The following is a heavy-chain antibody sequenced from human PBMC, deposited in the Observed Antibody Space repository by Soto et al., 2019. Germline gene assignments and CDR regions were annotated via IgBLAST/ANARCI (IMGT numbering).Heavy chain of an antibody. CDR1: GGSISSGYYY. V-gene: IGHV4-30-4*01. D-gene: IGHD1-26*01. CDR3: ALRGSYYWRWFDP. J-gene: IGHJ5*02. CDR2: IYYSGST. Sequence: SETLSLTCTVSGGSISSGYYYWSWIRQPPGKGLEWIGYIYYSGSTYYNPSLKSRVTISVDTSKNQFSLKLSSVTAADTAVYYCALRGSYYWRWFDPWGQGTLVTSPQ.